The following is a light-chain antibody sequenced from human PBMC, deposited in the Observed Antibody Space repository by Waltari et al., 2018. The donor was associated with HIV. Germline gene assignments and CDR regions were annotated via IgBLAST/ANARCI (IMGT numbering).Light chain of an antibody. V-gene: IGLV2-8*01. CDR2: EVI. CDR3: SSYACSNWV. Sequence: SALTQPPSASGSPGQSATISCTGTSSDVGGYNYVSLYQQHPGKAPNYVIYEVIKRPSGVPDRFSGSKSGNTASLTFSGLQAEDEADYYCSSYACSNWVFGGGTKLTVL. CDR1: SSDVGGYNY. J-gene: IGLJ3*02.